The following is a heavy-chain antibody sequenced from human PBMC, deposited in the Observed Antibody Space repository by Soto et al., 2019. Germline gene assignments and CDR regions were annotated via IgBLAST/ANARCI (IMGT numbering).Heavy chain of an antibody. J-gene: IGHJ4*02. V-gene: IGHV3-7*02. CDR3: ATIGDVTFHY. D-gene: IGHD4-4*01. Sequence: EVQLVESGGGLVQPGGSLSLSCTTSGLAFSTYWMAWVRQAPGKGLEWVGNTKPDETETYYADSVEGRFTISRDNAKSSLYLQMDSLRVEDTAVYYCATIGDVTFHYWGQGTPVTVSS. CDR1: GLAFSTYW. CDR2: TKPDETET.